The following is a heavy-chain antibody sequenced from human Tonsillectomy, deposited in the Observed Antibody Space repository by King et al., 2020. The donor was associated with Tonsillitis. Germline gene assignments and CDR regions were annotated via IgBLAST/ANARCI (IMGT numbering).Heavy chain of an antibody. CDR1: GFTFSSYG. D-gene: IGHD6-19*01. CDR3: GKEDRGWMVPDY. V-gene: IGHV3-30*18. J-gene: IGHJ4*02. CDR2: ISYDGSDK. Sequence: QLVQSGGGVVQPGRSLRLSCAASGFTFSSYGMHWVRQAPGKGLEWVAVISYDGSDKYYADSVKGRFTISRDNSKNTLYLQMNSLRAEDTAVYYCGKEDRGWMVPDYWGQGTLVTVSS.